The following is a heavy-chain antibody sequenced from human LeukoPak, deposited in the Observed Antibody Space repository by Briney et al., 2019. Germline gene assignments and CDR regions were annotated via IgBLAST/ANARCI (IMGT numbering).Heavy chain of an antibody. D-gene: IGHD1-1*01. Sequence: SETLSLTCNVSGDSISGSDYYWGWMRQPPGKGLEWIANIWYSGSAYYNPSLQSRVTITVDTSKNQFSLNVKSVTAGDSAVYYCLRHAGGIILTWGQGTRVAVSS. J-gene: IGHJ5*02. CDR1: GDSISGSDYY. CDR3: LRHAGGIILT. V-gene: IGHV4-39*01. CDR2: IWYSGSA.